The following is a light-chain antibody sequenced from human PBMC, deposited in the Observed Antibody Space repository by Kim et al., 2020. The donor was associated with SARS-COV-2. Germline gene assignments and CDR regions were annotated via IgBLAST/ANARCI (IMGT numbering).Light chain of an antibody. CDR1: SSDVGGYNY. V-gene: IGLV2-14*03. CDR3: SSYTSSSTLNV. CDR2: YVS. J-gene: IGLJ1*01. Sequence: QSIPTSCTVTSSDVGGYNYVSWYQQQPGKAPELMIYYVSNRPSGVSNRFSGSKSGNTASLTISGLQAEDEADYYCSSYTSSSTLNVFGTGTKVTVL.